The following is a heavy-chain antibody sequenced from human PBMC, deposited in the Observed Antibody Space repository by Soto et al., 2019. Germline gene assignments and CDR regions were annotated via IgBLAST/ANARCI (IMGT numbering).Heavy chain of an antibody. CDR3: ARSIAVAGYPGGYYYYGMDV. Sequence: VASVKVSCKASGYTFTGYYMHWVRQAPGQGLEWMGWINPNSGGTNYAQKFQGWVTMTRDTSIGTAYMELSRLRSDDTAVYYCARSIAVAGYPGGYYYYGMDVWGQGTTVTVSS. J-gene: IGHJ6*02. D-gene: IGHD6-19*01. V-gene: IGHV1-2*04. CDR2: INPNSGGT. CDR1: GYTFTGYY.